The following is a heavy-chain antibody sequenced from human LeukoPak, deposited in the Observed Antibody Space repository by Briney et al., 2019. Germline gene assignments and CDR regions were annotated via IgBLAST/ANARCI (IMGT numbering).Heavy chain of an antibody. Sequence: PGGSLRLSCAASGFTFSSYGMHWVRQAPGKGLGWVAVIWYDGSNKYYADSVKGRFTISRDNSKNTLYLQMNSLRAEDTAVYYCARDTKGIVGATPDYWGQGTLVTVSS. CDR3: ARDTKGIVGATPDY. CDR1: GFTFSSYG. V-gene: IGHV3-33*01. J-gene: IGHJ4*02. CDR2: IWYDGSNK. D-gene: IGHD1-26*01.